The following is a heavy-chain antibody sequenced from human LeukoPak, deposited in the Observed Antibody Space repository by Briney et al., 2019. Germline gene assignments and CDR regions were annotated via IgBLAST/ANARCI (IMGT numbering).Heavy chain of an antibody. CDR2: ISYDGSNK. Sequence: PGGSLRLSCAASGFSLSNFAMTWVRQAPGKGLEWVAVISYDGSNKYYADSVKGRFTISRDNSKNTLYLQMNSLRAEDTAVHYCASHLGYCSSTSCPGASDIWGQGTMVTVSS. D-gene: IGHD2-2*01. V-gene: IGHV3-30*03. CDR3: ASHLGYCSSTSCPGASDI. J-gene: IGHJ3*02. CDR1: GFSLSNFA.